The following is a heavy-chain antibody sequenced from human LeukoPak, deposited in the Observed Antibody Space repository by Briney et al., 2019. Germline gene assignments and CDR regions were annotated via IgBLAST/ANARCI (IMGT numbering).Heavy chain of an antibody. Sequence: PSETLSLTRAVYGGSFSGYYWSWIRQPPGKGLEWIGEINHSGSTNYNPSLKSRVTISVDTSKNQFSLKLSSVTAADTAVYYCARGRPATAISYPFDYWGQGTLVTVSS. D-gene: IGHD2-2*02. CDR1: GGSFSGYY. V-gene: IGHV4-34*01. CDR2: INHSGST. J-gene: IGHJ4*02. CDR3: ARGRPATAISYPFDY.